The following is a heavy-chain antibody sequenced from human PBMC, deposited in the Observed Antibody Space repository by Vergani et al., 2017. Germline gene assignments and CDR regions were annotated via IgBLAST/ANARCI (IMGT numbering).Heavy chain of an antibody. V-gene: IGHV4-61*01. CDR1: GGSVSSGSYY. CDR3: ARVGSTTTVVTPGGNYYNCGMDV. Sequence: QVQLQESGPGLVKPSETLSLTCTVSGGSVSSGSYYWSWIRQPPGKGLEWIGYTHYSGSTSHNPSLKSRVTISVDTSKHQFSLMLSSVTAADTAVYYCARVGSTTTVVTPGGNYYNCGMDVWSQGTTVTVSS. D-gene: IGHD4-23*01. J-gene: IGHJ6*02. CDR2: THYSGST.